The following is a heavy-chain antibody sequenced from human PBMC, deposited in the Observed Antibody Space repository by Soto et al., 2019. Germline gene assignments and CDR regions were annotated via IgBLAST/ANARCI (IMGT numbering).Heavy chain of an antibody. V-gene: IGHV3-66*01. CDR2: IYSGGST. CDR1: GFTVSSNY. D-gene: IGHD3-9*01. Sequence: EVQLVESGGSLVQPGGSLRLSCAASGFTVSSNYMSWVRQAPGKGLEWVSVIYSGGSTYYADSVKGRFTISRDNSKNTLYLQMNSLRAEDTAVYYCARDKTPDILTGYYDEYWGQGTLVTVSS. CDR3: ARDKTPDILTGYYDEY. J-gene: IGHJ4*02.